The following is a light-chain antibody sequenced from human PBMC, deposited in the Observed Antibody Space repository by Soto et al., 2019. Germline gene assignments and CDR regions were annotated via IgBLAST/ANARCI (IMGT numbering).Light chain of an antibody. Sequence: IQLTQSPSSLSASVGDRVTITCRASQDIAIYLAWYQQKPGEAPKLLIYAASTLYGGVSSRFSGSGSGTDFALTITSLQAEDFATYYCQQLRMYPSTVGGGTKVDIK. CDR3: QQLRMYPST. V-gene: IGKV1-9*01. CDR1: QDIAIY. CDR2: AAS. J-gene: IGKJ4*01.